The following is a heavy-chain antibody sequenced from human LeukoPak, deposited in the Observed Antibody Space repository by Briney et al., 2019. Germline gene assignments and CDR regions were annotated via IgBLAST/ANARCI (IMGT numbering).Heavy chain of an antibody. CDR1: GFTVSSNY. D-gene: IGHD4-17*01. CDR3: ARSGTGYGDYDGFDY. CDR2: MYRGGTT. Sequence: PGGSLRLSCTAPGFTVSSNYMSWVRQAPGKGLGWVSVMYRGGTTYYADSVKGRFTISRDNSQNTLYLQMNSLRAEDTAVYYCARSGTGYGDYDGFDYWGQGTLVTVSS. J-gene: IGHJ4*02. V-gene: IGHV3-53*01.